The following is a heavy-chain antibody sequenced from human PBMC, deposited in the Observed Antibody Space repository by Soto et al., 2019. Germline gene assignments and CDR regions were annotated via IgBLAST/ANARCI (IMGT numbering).Heavy chain of an antibody. Sequence: SVKVSCKASGGTFSSYAISWVRQAPGQGLEWMGGIIPIFGTANYARKFQGRVTITADESTSTAYMELSSLRSEDTAVYYCARMSGYCSSTSCYTGGIFDYWGQGTLVTVSS. CDR2: IIPIFGTA. J-gene: IGHJ4*02. D-gene: IGHD2-2*02. V-gene: IGHV1-69*13. CDR3: ARMSGYCSSTSCYTGGIFDY. CDR1: GGTFSSYA.